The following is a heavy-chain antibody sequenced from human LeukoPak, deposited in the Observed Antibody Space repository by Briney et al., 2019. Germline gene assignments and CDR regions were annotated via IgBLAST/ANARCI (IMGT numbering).Heavy chain of an antibody. V-gene: IGHV3-30*18. CDR1: GFTFSSYG. J-gene: IGHJ5*02. Sequence: GGSLRLSCAASGFTFSSYGMHWVRQAPGKGLEWVAVISYDGSNKYYADSVKGRFTISRDNSKNTLYLQMTSLRAEDTAVYYCANLGDYGDYDNWFDPWGQGTLVTVSS. CDR3: ANLGDYGDYDNWFDP. D-gene: IGHD4-17*01. CDR2: ISYDGSNK.